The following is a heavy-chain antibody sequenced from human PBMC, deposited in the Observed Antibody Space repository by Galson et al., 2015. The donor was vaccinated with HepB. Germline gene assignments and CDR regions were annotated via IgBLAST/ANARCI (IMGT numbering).Heavy chain of an antibody. CDR3: ARGEYYYDRSDYSLDY. J-gene: IGHJ4*02. CDR2: INPSGGST. Sequence: SVKVSCKASGYTFTSYYIHWVRQAPGQGLEWMGIINPSGGSTSYAQKFQGRVTMTRDTSTSTVYMELSSLRSEDTAVYYCARGEYYYDRSDYSLDYWGQGTPVTVSS. D-gene: IGHD3-22*01. V-gene: IGHV1-46*01. CDR1: GYTFTSYY.